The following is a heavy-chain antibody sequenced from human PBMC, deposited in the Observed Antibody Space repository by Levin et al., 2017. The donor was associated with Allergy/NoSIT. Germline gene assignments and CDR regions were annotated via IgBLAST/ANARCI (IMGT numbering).Heavy chain of an antibody. D-gene: IGHD3-10*01. J-gene: IGHJ5*02. CDR2: IDWDDDK. V-gene: IGHV2-70*11. CDR1: GFSLSTSGMC. CDR3: ARIRVRGVIYWFDP. Sequence: SGPTLVKPTQTLTLTCTFSGFSLSTSGMCVSWIRQPPGKALEWLARIDWDDDKYYSTSLKTRLTISKDTSKNQVVLTMTNMDPVDTATYYCARIRVRGVIYWFDPWGQGTLVTVSS.